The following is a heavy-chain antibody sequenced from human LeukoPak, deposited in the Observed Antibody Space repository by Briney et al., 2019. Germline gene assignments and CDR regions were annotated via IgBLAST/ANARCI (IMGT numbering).Heavy chain of an antibody. CDR2: IIPIFGTA. Sequence: SVKVSCKASGGTFSSYAISWVRQAPGQGLEWMGGIIPIFGTANYAQKFQGRVTMTTDTSTSTAYMELRSLRSDDTAVYYCARDQYYDSKGWFDPWGQGTLVTVSS. CDR1: GGTFSSYA. V-gene: IGHV1-69*05. CDR3: ARDQYYDSKGWFDP. D-gene: IGHD3-22*01. J-gene: IGHJ5*02.